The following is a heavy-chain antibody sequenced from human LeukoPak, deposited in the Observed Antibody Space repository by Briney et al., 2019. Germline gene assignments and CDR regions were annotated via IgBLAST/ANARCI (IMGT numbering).Heavy chain of an antibody. Sequence: GGSLRLSCAVSGFTFSSYGMNWVRQAPGKGLEWVALIWSGGTTEFYADSVRGRFTISRDNSKNTLYLQMNSLRAEDTAVYTWARDRGTQVAGTWNSSYFDFWGQGTLVTVSS. CDR2: IWSGGTTE. J-gene: IGHJ4*02. CDR3: ARDRGTQVAGTWNSSYFDF. V-gene: IGHV3-33*01. CDR1: GFTFSSYG. D-gene: IGHD6-19*01.